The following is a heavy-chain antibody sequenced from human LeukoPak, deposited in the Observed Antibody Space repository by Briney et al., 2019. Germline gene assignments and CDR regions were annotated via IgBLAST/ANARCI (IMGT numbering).Heavy chain of an antibody. CDR3: ARNADDSSSYPYFDY. V-gene: IGHV4-59*01. CDR1: GGSISNYY. D-gene: IGHD3-22*01. J-gene: IGHJ4*02. CDR2: IYHSGST. Sequence: PSETLSLTCTVSGGSISNYYWSWIRQPPGKELEWIGYIYHSGSTKYNPSLKSRVTISQDTSKNQFSLKLSSVTAADTAVYYCARNADDSSSYPYFDYWGQGTLVTVSS.